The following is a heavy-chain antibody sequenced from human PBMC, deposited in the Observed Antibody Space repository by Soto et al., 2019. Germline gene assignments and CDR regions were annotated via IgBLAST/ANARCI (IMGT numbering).Heavy chain of an antibody. CDR3: ASSWAPGYCSGGSCYSTVYYFDY. Sequence: ASVKVSCKASGGTFSSYTISWVRQAPGQGLEWMGRIIPILGIANYAQKFQGRVTITADKSTSTAYMELSSLRSEDTAVYYCASSWAPGYCSGGSCYSTVYYFDYWGQGTLVTVSS. D-gene: IGHD2-15*01. CDR2: IIPILGIA. V-gene: IGHV1-69*02. J-gene: IGHJ4*02. CDR1: GGTFSSYT.